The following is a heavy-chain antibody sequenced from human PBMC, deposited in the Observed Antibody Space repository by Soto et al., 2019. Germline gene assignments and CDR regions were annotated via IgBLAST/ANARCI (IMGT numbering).Heavy chain of an antibody. V-gene: IGHV1-2*04. D-gene: IGHD5-12*01. J-gene: IGHJ6*02. Sequence: ASVKVSCKASGYTSTGYYMHWVRQAPGQGLEWMGWINPNSGGTNYAQKFQGWVTMTRDTSISTAYMELSRLRSDDTAVYYCARDLNPSNIVATTPGYYGMDVWGQGTTVTVSS. CDR1: GYTSTGYY. CDR3: ARDLNPSNIVATTPGYYGMDV. CDR2: INPNSGGT.